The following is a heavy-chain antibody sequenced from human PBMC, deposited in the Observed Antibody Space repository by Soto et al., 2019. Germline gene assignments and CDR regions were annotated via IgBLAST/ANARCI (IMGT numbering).Heavy chain of an antibody. Sequence: QVQLQESGPGLVKSSETLSLTCTVSGGSIDSYYWSWIRQPPGKGLEWIGYVYYSGSTTYNPSLRSRVTMSVDTSRNQFSLDLYSVTAADTAVYYCARDRGMATTSSWFFDLWGRGTLVTVSS. D-gene: IGHD1-1*01. CDR3: ARDRGMATTSSWFFDL. J-gene: IGHJ2*01. V-gene: IGHV4-59*01. CDR1: GGSIDSYY. CDR2: VYYSGST.